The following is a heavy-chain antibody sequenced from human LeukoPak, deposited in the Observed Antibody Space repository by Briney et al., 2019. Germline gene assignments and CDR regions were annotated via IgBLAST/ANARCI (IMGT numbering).Heavy chain of an antibody. D-gene: IGHD6-6*01. CDR2: IYYSGST. J-gene: IGHJ6*03. Sequence: SETLSLTCTVSGGSISSHYWSWIRQPPGKGLEWIGYIYYSGSTNYNPSLKSRVTISVDTSKNQFSLKLSSVTAADTAVYYCARAVPYCYYMDVWGKGTTVTVSS. V-gene: IGHV4-59*11. CDR3: ARAVPYCYYMDV. CDR1: GGSISSHY.